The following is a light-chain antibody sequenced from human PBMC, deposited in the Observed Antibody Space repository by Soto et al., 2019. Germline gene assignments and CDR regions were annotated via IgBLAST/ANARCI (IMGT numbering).Light chain of an antibody. CDR3: QQSYSGPLT. CDR1: QDISHY. J-gene: IGKJ4*01. V-gene: IGKV1-17*03. Sequence: DIQVTQSPSAMSASVGDRVTITCRASQDISHYLAWFQQKPGKVPKRLIFAVSNLESGVPSRFSGIGSGTDFTLSISSLQPEDFATYYCQQSYSGPLTFGGGTKVDIK. CDR2: AVS.